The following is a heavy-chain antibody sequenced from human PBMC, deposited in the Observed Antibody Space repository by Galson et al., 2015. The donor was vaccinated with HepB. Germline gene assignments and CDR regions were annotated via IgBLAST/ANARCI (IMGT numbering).Heavy chain of an antibody. V-gene: IGHV5-51*01. Sequence: QSGAEVTKPGESLKISCKGSGHTFTTYWTAWVRQMPGRGLEWIGVIYPGDSETKYSPSFQDHVTISADKSPTPAYLQGNSLKASDSAIYYCARQPGGRGLDVWGQGTTVTVSS. CDR3: ARQPGGRGLDV. J-gene: IGHJ6*02. D-gene: IGHD2-15*01. CDR1: GHTFTTYW. CDR2: IYPGDSET.